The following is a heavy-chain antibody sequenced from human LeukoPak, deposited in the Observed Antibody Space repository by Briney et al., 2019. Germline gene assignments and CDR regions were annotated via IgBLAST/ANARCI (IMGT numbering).Heavy chain of an antibody. CDR1: GFSISTYN. D-gene: IGHD6-13*01. CDR2: ITISSRYI. V-gene: IGHV3-21*01. Sequence: PGGSLRLSCEASGFSISTYNMNWVRQAPGKGLEWVSSITISSRYIYYADSVKGRFIVSRDNAKNSLSLEMNSLRAEDTALYYCARAWDGSSYWFDPWGQGTLVTVSS. CDR3: ARAWDGSSYWFDP. J-gene: IGHJ5*02.